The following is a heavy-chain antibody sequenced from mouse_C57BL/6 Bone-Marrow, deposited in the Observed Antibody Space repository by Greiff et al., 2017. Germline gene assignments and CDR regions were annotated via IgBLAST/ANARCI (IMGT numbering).Heavy chain of an antibody. V-gene: IGHV1-4*01. CDR3: ARSKDYDRRYVDY. CDR1: GYTFTSYT. D-gene: IGHD2-4*01. Sequence: QVQLQQSGAELARPGASVKMSCKASGYTFTSYTMHWVKQRPGQGLEWIGYINPSSGYTKYNQKFKDKATLTADKSSSTAYMQLSSLTSEDSAVYYCARSKDYDRRYVDYWGQGTTLTVSS. CDR2: INPSSGYT. J-gene: IGHJ2*01.